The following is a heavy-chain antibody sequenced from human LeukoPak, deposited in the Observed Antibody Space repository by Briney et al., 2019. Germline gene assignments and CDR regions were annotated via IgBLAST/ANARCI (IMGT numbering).Heavy chain of an antibody. V-gene: IGHV3-53*05. J-gene: IGHJ4*02. D-gene: IGHD6-13*01. CDR2: IYSGGST. CDR3: ARILRRFLSIAALDY. CDR1: GFTVSSNY. Sequence: GGSLRLSCAASGFTVSSNYMSWVRQAPGKGLEWVSVIYSGGSTYYADSVKGRFTISRDNSKNTLYLQMNSLRAEDTAVYYCARILRRFLSIAALDYWGQGTLVTVSS.